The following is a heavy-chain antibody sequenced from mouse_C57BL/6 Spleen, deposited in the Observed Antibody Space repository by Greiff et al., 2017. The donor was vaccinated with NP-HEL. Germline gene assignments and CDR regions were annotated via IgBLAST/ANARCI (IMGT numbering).Heavy chain of an antibody. V-gene: IGHV3-6*01. CDR3: ARDSSGAYAMDY. CDR2: ISYDGSN. CDR1: GYSITSGYY. D-gene: IGHD3-2*02. Sequence: DVQLQESGPGLVKPSQSLSLTCSVTGYSITSGYYWNWTRQFPGNKLEWMGYISYDGSNNYNPSLKNRISITRDTSKNQFFLKLNSVTTEDTATYYCARDSSGAYAMDYWGQGTSVTVSS. J-gene: IGHJ4*01.